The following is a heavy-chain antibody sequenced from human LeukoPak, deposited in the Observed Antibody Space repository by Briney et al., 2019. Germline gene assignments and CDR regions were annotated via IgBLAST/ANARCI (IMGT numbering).Heavy chain of an antibody. Sequence: SETLSLTCAVYGGPFSGYYWSWIRQPPGKGLEWIGEVNHSGSTNYNPSLKSRVTIAIDTSKNQFSLKLTSVTAADRAMYYCARSRSGTAFEDSYYSYYMDVWDKGTTVTVSS. CDR2: VNHSGST. V-gene: IGHV4-34*01. CDR3: ARSRSGTAFEDSYYSYYMDV. J-gene: IGHJ6*03. D-gene: IGHD2-21*02. CDR1: GGPFSGYY.